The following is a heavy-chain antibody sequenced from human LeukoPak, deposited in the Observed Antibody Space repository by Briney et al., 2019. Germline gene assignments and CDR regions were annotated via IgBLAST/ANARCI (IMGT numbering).Heavy chain of an antibody. Sequence: ASVKVSCKVSGYTHTELSMHWVRQAPGKGHEWMGGFDPEDGETIYAQKFQGRVTMTEDTSTDTAYMELSSLRSEDTAVYYCATSRSWGFYYMDVWGKGTTVTVSS. J-gene: IGHJ6*03. CDR1: GYTHTELS. CDR2: FDPEDGET. V-gene: IGHV1-24*01. CDR3: ATSRSWGFYYMDV. D-gene: IGHD3-10*01.